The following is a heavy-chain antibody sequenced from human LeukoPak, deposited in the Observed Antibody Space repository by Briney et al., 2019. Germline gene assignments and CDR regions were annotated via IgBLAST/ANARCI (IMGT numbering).Heavy chain of an antibody. CDR3: ATGGITIDY. V-gene: IGHV4-34*01. CDR2: VYYSGNT. D-gene: IGHD3-10*01. Sequence: SETLSLTCEVNGGSFNGYHWTWIRQSPGKGLEWIANVYYSGNTYYNPSLKSRVTISVDTSKNQFSLKLSSVTAADTAVYYFATGGITIDYWGQGTLVTVSS. J-gene: IGHJ4*02. CDR1: GGSFNGYH.